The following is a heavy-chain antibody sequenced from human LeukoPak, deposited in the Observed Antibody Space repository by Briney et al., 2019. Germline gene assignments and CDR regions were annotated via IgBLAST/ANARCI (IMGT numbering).Heavy chain of an antibody. CDR2: IYPDSGGT. CDR1: GYTFTDYY. V-gene: IGHV1-2*02. J-gene: IGHJ4*02. D-gene: IGHD3-10*01. Sequence: ASVKVSCKASGYTFTDYYMHWLRKPLGPGFDGMGWIYPDSGGTNYAQKFQGRVTMTRDTSISTAYMGLSRLTSDDTAVYYCARGRSDYYLDSWGQGTLVTVS. CDR3: ARGRSDYYLDS.